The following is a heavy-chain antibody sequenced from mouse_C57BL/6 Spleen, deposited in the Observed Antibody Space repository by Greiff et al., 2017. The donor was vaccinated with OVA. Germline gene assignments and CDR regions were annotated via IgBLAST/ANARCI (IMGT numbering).Heavy chain of an antibody. J-gene: IGHJ2*01. CDR2: IHPNSGST. Sequence: VQLQQPGAELVKPGASVKLSCKASGYTFTSYWMHWVKQRPGQGLEWIGMIHPNSGSTNYNEKFKSKATLTVDKSSSTAYIQLSSLTSEDSAVYYCARELTGSYYFDYWGQGTTLTVSS. CDR3: ARELTGSYYFDY. D-gene: IGHD4-1*01. V-gene: IGHV1-64*01. CDR1: GYTFTSYW.